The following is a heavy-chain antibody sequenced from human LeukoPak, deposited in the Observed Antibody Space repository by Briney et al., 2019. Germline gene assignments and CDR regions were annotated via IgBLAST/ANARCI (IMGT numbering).Heavy chain of an antibody. Sequence: SETLSLTCAVYGGSFSGYYWSWIRQPPGKGLEWIGEINHSGSTNYNPSLKSRVTISVDTSKNQFSLKLSSVTAADTAVYYCARGAPRSYYDFWSGYPGDYYFDYWGQGTLVTVSS. CDR1: GGSFSGYY. V-gene: IGHV4-34*01. J-gene: IGHJ4*02. CDR2: INHSGST. CDR3: ARGAPRSYYDFWSGYPGDYYFDY. D-gene: IGHD3-3*01.